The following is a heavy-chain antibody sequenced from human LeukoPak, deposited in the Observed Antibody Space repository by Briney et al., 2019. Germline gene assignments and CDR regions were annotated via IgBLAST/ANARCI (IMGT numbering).Heavy chain of an antibody. Sequence: SETLSLTCTVSGGSLSGFYWSWIRQPPGKGLEWIGCIYYSGSTNYNPSLKSRVTISVEASKNQFSLKLTSVTSAATAVYYCAREHDTVTIGVWGQGTLVTVSS. CDR1: GGSLSGFY. CDR2: IYYSGST. D-gene: IGHD4-17*01. J-gene: IGHJ4*02. V-gene: IGHV4-59*01. CDR3: AREHDTVTIGV.